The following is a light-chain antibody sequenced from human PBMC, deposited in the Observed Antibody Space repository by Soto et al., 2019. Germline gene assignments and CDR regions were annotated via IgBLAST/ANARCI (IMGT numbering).Light chain of an antibody. CDR1: QSFSSTY. J-gene: IGKJ5*01. Sequence: EIVWTQSQGTLSLSPGERDTLSCRASQSFSSTYLAWYQQKPGQAPRLLVYGASSRATGIPDRFSGFGSGTDFTLTISRLEPEDFAVYFCQQYGSSPITFGQGTRLEI. V-gene: IGKV3-20*01. CDR2: GAS. CDR3: QQYGSSPIT.